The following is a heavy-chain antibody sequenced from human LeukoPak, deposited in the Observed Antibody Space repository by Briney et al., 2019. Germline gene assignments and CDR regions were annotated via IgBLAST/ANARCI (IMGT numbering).Heavy chain of an antibody. D-gene: IGHD4-17*01. Sequence: GGSLRLSCAASGLTFSSYAFNWVRQAPGKGLEWVSAIDNSGFTTCYADSVRGRFTISRDNVKNTLYLQMNSLRAEDTAVYYCAKVSTVTSNFDYWGQGTLVTVSS. CDR2: IDNSGFTT. CDR3: AKVSTVTSNFDY. V-gene: IGHV3-23*01. CDR1: GLTFSSYA. J-gene: IGHJ4*02.